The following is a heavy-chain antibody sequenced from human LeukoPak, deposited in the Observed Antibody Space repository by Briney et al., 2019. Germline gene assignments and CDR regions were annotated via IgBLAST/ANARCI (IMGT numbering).Heavy chain of an antibody. V-gene: IGHV3-30*15. CDR1: GFSFRRYA. CDR3: AREHGSGQLDY. Sequence: GGSLRLSCAASGFSFRRYAIHWVRQAPGKGLEWVAVISFDSSNIYYADSVKGRFTISRDNSQNTLSLQMGSLRADDTAVYYCAREHGSGQLDYWGQGTLVTVSS. D-gene: IGHD6-19*01. J-gene: IGHJ4*02. CDR2: ISFDSSNI.